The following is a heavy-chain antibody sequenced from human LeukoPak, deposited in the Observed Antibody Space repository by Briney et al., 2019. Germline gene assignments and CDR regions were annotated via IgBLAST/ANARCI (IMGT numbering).Heavy chain of an antibody. V-gene: IGHV4-34*01. J-gene: IGHJ3*02. D-gene: IGHD3-10*01. CDR3: ARMVRERHSFDI. Sequence: ASETLSLTCAVYGGSFSAFYWSWIRRPPGKKLEWIGEINHSGSTNQNPSLKSRVTMSVDTSNHRFSLRLRSVTAADTAVYYCARMVRERHSFDIWGRGTMVTVSS. CDR2: INHSGST. CDR1: GGSFSAFY.